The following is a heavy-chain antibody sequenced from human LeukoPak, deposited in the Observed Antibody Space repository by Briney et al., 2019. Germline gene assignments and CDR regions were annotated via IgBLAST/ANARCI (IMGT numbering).Heavy chain of an antibody. CDR1: GFTFSSYA. CDR2: ISASGGST. V-gene: IGHV3-23*01. D-gene: IGHD5-18*01. CDR3: AKDAWGYSYGHSDY. Sequence: GGSLRLSCAASGFTFSSYAMNWVRQAPGKGLEWVSTISASGGSTYYADSVKGRFTTSRDNSKNTLYLQMNSLRAEDTAVYYCAKDAWGYSYGHSDYWGQGTLVTVSS. J-gene: IGHJ4*02.